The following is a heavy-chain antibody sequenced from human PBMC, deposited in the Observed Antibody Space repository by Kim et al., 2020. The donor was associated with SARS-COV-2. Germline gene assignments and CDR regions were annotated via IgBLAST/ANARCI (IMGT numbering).Heavy chain of an antibody. J-gene: IGHJ6*02. V-gene: IGHV1-8*01. Sequence: ASVKVSCKASGYTFTSYDINWVRQATGQGLEWMGWMNPNSGNTGYAQKFQGRVTMTRNTSISTAYMELSSLRSEDTAVYYCALYYYGSGGYYYYYGMDVWGQGTTVTVSS. CDR1: GYTFTSYD. CDR3: ALYYYGSGGYYYYYGMDV. D-gene: IGHD3-10*01. CDR2: MNPNSGNT.